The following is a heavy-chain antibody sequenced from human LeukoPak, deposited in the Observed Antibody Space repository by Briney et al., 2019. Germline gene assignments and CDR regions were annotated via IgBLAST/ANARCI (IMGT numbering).Heavy chain of an antibody. V-gene: IGHV4-59*08. CDR3: ATLVGGYYGY. CDR2: TYVSGST. Sequence: SETLSLTCTVSGGSVSSHYWYWIRQPPGKGLEWIGYTYVSGSTNYNPSLKSRVTISGDTSKNQFSLRLSSVTAADTAVYYCATLVGGYYGYWGQGTLVTVSS. CDR1: GGSVSSHY. J-gene: IGHJ4*02. D-gene: IGHD3-22*01.